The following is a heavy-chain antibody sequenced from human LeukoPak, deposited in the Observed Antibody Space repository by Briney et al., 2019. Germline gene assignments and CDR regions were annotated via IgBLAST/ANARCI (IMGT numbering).Heavy chain of an antibody. J-gene: IGHJ4*02. D-gene: IGHD3-22*01. CDR1: GFTFSSYS. CDR3: ARGPYYYDSSGPDWYFDY. V-gene: IGHV3-21*01. CDR2: ISSSSSYI. Sequence: GGSLRLSCAASGFTFSSYSMNWVRQAPGKGLEWVSSISSSSSYIYYADSVKGRFTISRDNAKNSLYLQMNSLRAEDTAVYYCARGPYYYDSSGPDWYFDYWGQGTLVTVSS.